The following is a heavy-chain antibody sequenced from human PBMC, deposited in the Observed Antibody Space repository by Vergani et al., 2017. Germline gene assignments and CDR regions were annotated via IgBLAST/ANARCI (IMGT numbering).Heavy chain of an antibody. J-gene: IGHJ4*02. D-gene: IGHD3-10*01. Sequence: QVQLQQWGAGLLKPSETLSLTCAVYGGSFSGYYWSWIRQPPGKGLGWIGEINHSGSTNYNPSLKSRVTISVDTSKNQFSLKLSSVTAADTAVYYCARGYLGRGSGSYGHWGQGTLVTVSS. CDR1: GGSFSGYY. V-gene: IGHV4-34*01. CDR3: ARGYLGRGSGSYGH. CDR2: INHSGST.